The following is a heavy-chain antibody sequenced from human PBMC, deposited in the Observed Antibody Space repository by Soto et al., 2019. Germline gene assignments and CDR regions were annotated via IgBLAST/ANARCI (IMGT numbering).Heavy chain of an antibody. CDR2: SIPIFGTA. CDR1: EGTFGGHA. D-gene: IGHD3-22*01. Sequence: QVQLVQSGAEVRKPGSSVKVSCKAPEGTFGGHAISGGRQAPGQGLEWLGGSIPIFGTANHAQKFQGRVTIIADESTSTVYMELSSLRSEDTAMYYCARGWGYDSNDYYYAYWGQGTLVIVSS. V-gene: IGHV1-69*01. CDR3: ARGWGYDSNDYYYAY. J-gene: IGHJ4*02.